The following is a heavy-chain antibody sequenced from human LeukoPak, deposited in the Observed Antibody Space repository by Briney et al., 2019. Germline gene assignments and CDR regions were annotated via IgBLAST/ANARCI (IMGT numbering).Heavy chain of an antibody. CDR2: ISYSGTT. CDR3: ARGGSQKRLIDHYYYDGMDV. CDR1: GGSITGHY. Sequence: SGTLSLTCAVSGGSITGHYWSWIRQSPGKGLEWIGYISYSGTTKYNPSLKSRVTISVDTSQNQFSLKLNSVTAADTAVYFCARGGSQKRLIDHYYYDGMDVWGQGTTVTVSS. D-gene: IGHD3-16*01. V-gene: IGHV4-59*11. J-gene: IGHJ6*02.